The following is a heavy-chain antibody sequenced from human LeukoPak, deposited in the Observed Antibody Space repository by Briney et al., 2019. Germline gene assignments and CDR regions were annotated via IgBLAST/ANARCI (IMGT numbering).Heavy chain of an antibody. J-gene: IGHJ4*02. D-gene: IGHD3-22*01. CDR2: ISGSGGST. Sequence: GGSLRLSCVASGFTFSSYVMNWVRQAPGKGLEWVSAISGSGGSTYYADSVKGRFTISRDNSKNTLYLQMNSLRAEDTAVYYCAKELYYYDSSGYGWGQGTLVTVSS. CDR1: GFTFSSYV. V-gene: IGHV3-23*01. CDR3: AKELYYYDSSGYG.